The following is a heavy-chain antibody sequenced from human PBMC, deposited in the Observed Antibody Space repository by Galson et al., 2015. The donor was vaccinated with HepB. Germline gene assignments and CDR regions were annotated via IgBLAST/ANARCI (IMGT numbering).Heavy chain of an antibody. CDR2: INHSGNT. J-gene: IGHJ4*02. CDR3: ARGELTSTWAAPGY. D-gene: IGHD6-13*01. Sequence: ETLSLTCVVSRGSLSGYFWSWIRQSPGEGLEWIGEINHSGNTNFHPSLKSRVTMSLDTSKNQFSLNLTSVPAADTAVYYCARGELTSTWAAPGYWGQGILVTVSP. CDR1: RGSLSGYF. V-gene: IGHV4-34*01.